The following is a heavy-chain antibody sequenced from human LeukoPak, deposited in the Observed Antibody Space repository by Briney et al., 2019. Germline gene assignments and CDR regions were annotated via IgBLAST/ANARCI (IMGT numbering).Heavy chain of an antibody. CDR3: ARPRITMIVVVPDAFDI. D-gene: IGHD3-22*01. J-gene: IGHJ3*02. V-gene: IGHV4-38-2*02. Sequence: SETLSLTCTVSGYSITSGYYWGWIRQPPGKGLEWIGSIYHTGSTYYNPSLKSRVTISVDTSKNQFSLNLSSVTAADTAVYYCARPRITMIVVVPDAFDIWGQGTMVTVSS. CDR2: IYHTGST. CDR1: GYSITSGYY.